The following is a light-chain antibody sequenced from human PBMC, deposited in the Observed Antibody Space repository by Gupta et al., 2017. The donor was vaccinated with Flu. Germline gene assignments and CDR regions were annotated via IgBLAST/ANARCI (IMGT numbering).Light chain of an antibody. CDR3: QQYNNYLALS. CDR1: LPISGA. Sequence: AIQLTQSPSFLSASVGDRVTISCRASLPISGALAWYQKKPGKPPTVLIYDASTLETGVPSRFSGSGYDTDFTLTISSLQPDDFAIYFCQQYNNYLALSFGGGTKVDI. CDR2: DAS. J-gene: IGKJ4*01. V-gene: IGKV1D-13*01.